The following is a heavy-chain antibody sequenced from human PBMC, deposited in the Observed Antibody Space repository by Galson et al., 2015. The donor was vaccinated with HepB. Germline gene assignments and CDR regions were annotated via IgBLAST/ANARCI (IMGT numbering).Heavy chain of an antibody. CDR2: VSIGGST. V-gene: IGHV3-23*01. Sequence: SLRLSCAASGFTFSNYAMGWVRQAPGRGLEWVSVVSIGGSTHYADSLKGRFTVSRDNSKDTLYLQMNSLTAEDTAVYYCAERRAAGGDFDYWGQGTLVTVSS. D-gene: IGHD2-21*01. J-gene: IGHJ4*02. CDR3: AERRAAGGDFDY. CDR1: GFTFSNYA.